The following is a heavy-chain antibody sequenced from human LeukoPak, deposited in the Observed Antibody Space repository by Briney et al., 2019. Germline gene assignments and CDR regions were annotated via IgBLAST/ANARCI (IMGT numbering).Heavy chain of an antibody. D-gene: IGHD3-10*01. CDR2: IYYSGST. Sequence: SETLSLTCTVSGGSISSYYWSWIRQPPGKGLEWIGYIYYSGSTNYNPSLKSRVTISVDTSKNQFSLKLSSVTAADTAVYYCASTTYYYGSGGYYNRRSFDYWGQGTLVTVSS. CDR1: GGSISSYY. J-gene: IGHJ4*02. V-gene: IGHV4-59*01. CDR3: ASTTYYYGSGGYYNRRSFDY.